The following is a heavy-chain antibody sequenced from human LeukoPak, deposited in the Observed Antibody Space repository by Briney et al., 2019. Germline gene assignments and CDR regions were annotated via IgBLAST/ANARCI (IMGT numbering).Heavy chain of an antibody. D-gene: IGHD3-22*01. Sequence: PGGSLRLSCAASGFTSSSYSMNWVRQAPGKGLEWVSSISSSSYIYYADSVKGRFTISRDNAKNSLYLQMNSLRAEDTAVYYCARGGYYDSSGYLRLWYFDLWGRGTLVTVSS. J-gene: IGHJ2*01. V-gene: IGHV3-21*01. CDR3: ARGGYYDSSGYLRLWYFDL. CDR1: GFTSSSYS. CDR2: ISSSSYI.